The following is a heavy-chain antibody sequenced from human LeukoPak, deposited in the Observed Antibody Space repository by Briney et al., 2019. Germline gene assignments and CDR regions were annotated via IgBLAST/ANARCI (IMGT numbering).Heavy chain of an antibody. CDR3: VRDRYSGNYRQAGTFAY. CDR2: TSNQGNNI. V-gene: IGHV3-30*03. D-gene: IGHD1-26*01. Sequence: GGSLRLSCAASGFTFSSFGMHWVRQAPGKGLEWVALTSNQGNNIDYVNSVRGHFTISRDNSKSTLYLQMNSLRPEDTAIYYCVRDRYSGNYRQAGTFAYWGQGTLVTVSS. CDR1: GFTFSSFG. J-gene: IGHJ4*02.